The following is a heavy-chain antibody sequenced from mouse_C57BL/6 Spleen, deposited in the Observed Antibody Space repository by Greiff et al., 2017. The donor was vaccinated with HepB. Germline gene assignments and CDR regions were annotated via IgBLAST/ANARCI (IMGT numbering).Heavy chain of an antibody. J-gene: IGHJ3*01. CDR3: ARDGYDGFAY. V-gene: IGHV5-17*01. CDR2: ISSGSSTI. D-gene: IGHD2-2*01. Sequence: EVHLVESGGGLVKPGGSLKLSCAASGFTFSDYGMHWVRQAPEQGLEWVAYISSGSSTIYYADTVKGRFTISRDNAKNTLFLQMTSLGSEDTAMYYCARDGYDGFAYWGQGTLVTVSA. CDR1: GFTFSDYG.